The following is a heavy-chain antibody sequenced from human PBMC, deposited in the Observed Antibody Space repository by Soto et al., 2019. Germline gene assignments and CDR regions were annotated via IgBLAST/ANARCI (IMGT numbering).Heavy chain of an antibody. D-gene: IGHD6-6*01. CDR3: ARVASSNFDY. CDR2: IIPIFGTA. CDR1: GGTFSSYA. Sequence: QVQLVQSGAEVKKPGSSVNVSCKAAGGTFSSYAISWVRQAPGQGLEWMGGIIPIFGTANYAQKFQGRVTITADESTSTAFMELSSLRAEDTAVYYCARVASSNFDYWGQGTLVTVSS. V-gene: IGHV1-69*12. J-gene: IGHJ4*02.